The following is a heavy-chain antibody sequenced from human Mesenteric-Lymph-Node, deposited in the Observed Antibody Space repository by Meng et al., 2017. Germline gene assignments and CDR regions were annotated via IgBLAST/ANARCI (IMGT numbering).Heavy chain of an antibody. D-gene: IGHD6-19*01. J-gene: IGHJ4*02. V-gene: IGHV3-23*01. CDR1: GLTFSNYV. CDR2: PSGGALGT. Sequence: GESLKISCAAPGLTFSNYVMNWVRQAPGKGLEWVSTPSGGALGTYNAASMKGRFTISRDNAKNSLYLQMNSLRAEDTAVYYCARYSYVAGFDYWGQGTLVTVSS. CDR3: ARYSYVAGFDY.